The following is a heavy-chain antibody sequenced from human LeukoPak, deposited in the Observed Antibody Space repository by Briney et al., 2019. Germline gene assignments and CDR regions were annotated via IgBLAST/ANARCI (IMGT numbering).Heavy chain of an antibody. J-gene: IGHJ4*02. D-gene: IGHD3-10*01. CDR3: ARDPRGSGSYYNPPFDY. V-gene: IGHV4-34*01. Sequence: SETLSLTCAVYGGSFRGHYWSWLRQPPGKGLAWIGEINHSGSTNYNPSLKSRVTILVDTSKNQFSLKLSSVTAADTAVYYCARDPRGSGSYYNPPFDYWGQGTLVTVSS. CDR2: INHSGST. CDR1: GGSFRGHY.